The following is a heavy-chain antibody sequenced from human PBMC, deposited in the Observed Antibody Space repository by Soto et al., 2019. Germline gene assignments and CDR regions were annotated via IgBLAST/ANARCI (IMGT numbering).Heavy chain of an antibody. CDR1: GGSVSSGSYY. D-gene: IGHD5-18*01. J-gene: IGHJ4*02. CDR3: ARDVHSYGYNHFDY. Sequence: PSETLSLTCTVSGGSVSSGSYYWSWIRQPPGKGLEWIGYIYYSGSTNYNPSLKSRVTISVDTSKNQFSLKLSSVTAADTAVYYCARDVHSYGYNHFDYWGQGTLVTVSS. CDR2: IYYSGST. V-gene: IGHV4-61*01.